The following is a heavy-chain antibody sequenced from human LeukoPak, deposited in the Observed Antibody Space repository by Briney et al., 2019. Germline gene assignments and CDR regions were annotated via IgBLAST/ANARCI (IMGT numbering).Heavy chain of an antibody. D-gene: IGHD1-26*01. CDR1: GGTFSSYA. Sequence: SVKVSCKASGGTFSSYAISWVRQAPGQGLEWMGRIIPILGIANYAQEFQGRVTITADKSTSTAYMELSSLRSEGTAVYYCATQDGGSYRDYFDYWGQGTLVTVSS. V-gene: IGHV1-69*04. CDR2: IIPILGIA. CDR3: ATQDGGSYRDYFDY. J-gene: IGHJ4*02.